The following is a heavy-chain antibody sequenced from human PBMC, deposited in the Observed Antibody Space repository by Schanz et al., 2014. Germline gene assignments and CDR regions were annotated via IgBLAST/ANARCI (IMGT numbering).Heavy chain of an antibody. D-gene: IGHD2-15*01. CDR1: GFTFSGYG. CDR2: ISYDGRHK. Sequence: QVQLVESGGGVVQPGRSLRLSCAASGFTFSGYGMHWVRQAPGKGLEWVAIISYDGRHKNYADSVKGRFAVSRDNVKNSLYLEMNSLRAEDTAQYHCVKEEWWRFDPWGQGTLVTISS. CDR3: VKEEWWRFDP. V-gene: IGHV3-30*18. J-gene: IGHJ5*02.